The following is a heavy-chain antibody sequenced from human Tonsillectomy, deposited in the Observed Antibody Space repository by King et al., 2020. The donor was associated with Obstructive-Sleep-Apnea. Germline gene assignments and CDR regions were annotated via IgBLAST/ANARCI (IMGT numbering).Heavy chain of an antibody. CDR1: GGSFSGYY. J-gene: IGHJ5*02. Sequence: QVQLQQWGAGLLKPSETLSLTCAVYGGSFSGYYWSWIRQPPGKGLEWIGEINHSGSTNYNPSLKSRVTISVDTSKNQFSLKLSSVTAADTAVYYCASLRLKAYYGSGSYYSPWGQGTLVTVSS. CDR2: INHSGST. V-gene: IGHV4-34*01. CDR3: ASLRLKAYYGSGSYYSP. D-gene: IGHD3-10*01.